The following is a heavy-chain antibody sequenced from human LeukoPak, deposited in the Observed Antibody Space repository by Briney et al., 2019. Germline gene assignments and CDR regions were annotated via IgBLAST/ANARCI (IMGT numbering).Heavy chain of an antibody. CDR1: GFIFSSYA. V-gene: IGHV3-23*01. J-gene: IGHJ6*02. Sequence: GGSLRLSCVGSGFIFSSYAMSWVRQAPGKGLEWVSGISGSGGSTHYADSGKGRFTISRDNSKNTLYLQMNSLRAEDTAIFYCAKTLHMSPTTISYGLDVWGQGITVTVSS. D-gene: IGHD1-1*01. CDR3: AKTLHMSPTTISYGLDV. CDR2: ISGSGGST.